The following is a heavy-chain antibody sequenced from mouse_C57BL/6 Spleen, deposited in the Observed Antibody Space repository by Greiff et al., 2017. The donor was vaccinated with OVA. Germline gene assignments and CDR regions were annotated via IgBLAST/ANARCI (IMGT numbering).Heavy chain of an antibody. V-gene: IGHV5-17*01. CDR2: ISSGSSTI. D-gene: IGHD1-1*01. J-gene: IGHJ1*03. CDR1: GFTFSDYG. Sequence: EVQLVESGGGLVKPGGSLKLSCAASGFTFSDYGMHWVRQAPEKGLEWVAYISSGSSTIYYADTVKGRFTISRDNAKNTLFLQMTSLRSEDTAMYYCAREGYYGSSFDVWGTGTTVTVSS. CDR3: AREGYYGSSFDV.